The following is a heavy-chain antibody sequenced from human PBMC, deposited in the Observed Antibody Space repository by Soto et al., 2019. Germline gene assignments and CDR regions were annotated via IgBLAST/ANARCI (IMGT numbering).Heavy chain of an antibody. V-gene: IGHV1-3*04. D-gene: IGHD3-22*01. CDR1: GYTFTSYT. CDR3: ARATDSSGYSPFDY. J-gene: IGHJ4*02. CDR2: IYTGDGNT. Sequence: GASVKVSCKASGYTFTSYTMHWVRQAPGQRPEWMGWIYTGDGNTKYSLKFQDRVTITRDTSASTVYMDLSSLRSEDTAVYYCARATDSSGYSPFDYWGQGTLVTVSS.